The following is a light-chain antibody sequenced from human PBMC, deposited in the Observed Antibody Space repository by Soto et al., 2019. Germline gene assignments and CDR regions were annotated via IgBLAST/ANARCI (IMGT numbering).Light chain of an antibody. CDR2: DVS. J-gene: IGLJ1*01. CDR3: SSYTSSTTV. Sequence: QSALTQPACVSGSPGQSITISCTGTSSDVGGYNYLSWYQQHPGKAPKLMIYDVSNRPSGVSNRFSGSKSANTASLTISGLQAEDEADYYCSSYTSSTTVFGTGTKVTVL. V-gene: IGLV2-14*03. CDR1: SSDVGGYNY.